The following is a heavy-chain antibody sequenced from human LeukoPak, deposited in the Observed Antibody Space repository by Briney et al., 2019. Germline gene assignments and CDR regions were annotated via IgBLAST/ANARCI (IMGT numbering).Heavy chain of an antibody. CDR2: INHSGST. D-gene: IGHD6-13*01. CDR3: ARGRRGIAAAGSRIWFDP. J-gene: IGHJ5*02. CDR1: GGSFSGYY. Sequence: PSETLSLTCAVYGGSFSGYYWSWIRQPPGKGLEWIGEINHSGSTNYNPSLKSRVTISVDTSKNQFSLKLSSVTAADTAVYYRARGRRGIAAAGSRIWFDPWGQGTLVTVSS. V-gene: IGHV4-34*01.